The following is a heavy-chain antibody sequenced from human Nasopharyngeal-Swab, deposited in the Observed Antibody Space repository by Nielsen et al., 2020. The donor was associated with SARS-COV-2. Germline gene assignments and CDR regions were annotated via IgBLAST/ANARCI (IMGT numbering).Heavy chain of an antibody. Sequence: SETLSLTCAVYGGSFSGYYWSWIRQPPGKGLEWIGEINHSGSTNYNPSLKSRVTISVDTSKNQFSLKLSSVTAADTAMYYCARGQDGAAAALWGQGTLVTVSS. CDR1: GGSFSGYY. CDR2: INHSGST. J-gene: IGHJ4*02. CDR3: ARGQDGAAAAL. D-gene: IGHD6-13*01. V-gene: IGHV4-34*01.